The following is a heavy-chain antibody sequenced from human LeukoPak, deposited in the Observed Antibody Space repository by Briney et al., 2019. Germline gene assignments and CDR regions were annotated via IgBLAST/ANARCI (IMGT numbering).Heavy chain of an antibody. CDR3: AREPASAPYCGGDCYSDDAFDI. V-gene: IGHV1-2*02. D-gene: IGHD2-21*02. CDR1: GYTFTDYY. Sequence: ASVKVSCKASGYTFTDYYMHWVRQAPGQGLEWMGWINPNSGGTNYAQKFQGRVTMTRDMSTSTVYMELSSLRSEDTAVYYCAREPASAPYCGGDCYSDDAFDIWGQGTMVTVSS. J-gene: IGHJ3*02. CDR2: INPNSGGT.